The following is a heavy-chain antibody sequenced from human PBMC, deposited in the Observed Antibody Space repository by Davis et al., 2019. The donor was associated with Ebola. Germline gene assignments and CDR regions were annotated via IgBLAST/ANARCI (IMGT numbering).Heavy chain of an antibody. V-gene: IGHV3-66*01. J-gene: IGHJ4*02. CDR1: GFTVSSNY. CDR2: IYSGGST. Sequence: GGSLRLSCAASGFTVSSNYMSWVRQAPGKGLEWVSVIYSGGSTYYADSVKGRFTISRDNSKNTLYFQMNSLRAEDTAVYYCARDLLWFREPPSYYFDYWGQGTLVTVSS. CDR3: ARDLLWFREPPSYYFDY. D-gene: IGHD3-10*01.